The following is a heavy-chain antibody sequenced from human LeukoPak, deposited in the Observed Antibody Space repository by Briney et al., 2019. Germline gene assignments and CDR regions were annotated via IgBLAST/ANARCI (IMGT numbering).Heavy chain of an antibody. J-gene: IGHJ3*02. D-gene: IGHD2-2*01. CDR1: GGSINRHY. V-gene: IGHV4-59*08. CDR2: ISYRGST. CDR3: ATNAGPAALDAIDI. Sequence: PSETLSLTCTVSGGSINRHYWSWIRQTPGKGLEWIGYISYRGSTNYNPSLKSRVTISVDTSNNPLSLRLSSVTAADTAVYYCATNAGPAALDAIDIWGQGTIVTVSS.